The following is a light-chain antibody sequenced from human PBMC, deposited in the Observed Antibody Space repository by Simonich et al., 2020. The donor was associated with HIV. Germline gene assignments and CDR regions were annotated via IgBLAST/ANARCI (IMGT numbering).Light chain of an antibody. Sequence: QSALTPPASVSGSRGQSITISCPGTSSDVGGYNYVSWYQQHPVKAPKLMIYDVSNRPSGVPDRFSGSKSGNTASLTISGLQAEDEADYYCCSYAGGTTFYYVFGTGTKVTVL. J-gene: IGLJ1*01. CDR3: CSYAGGTTFYYV. CDR2: DVS. V-gene: IGLV2-14*03. CDR1: SSDVGGYNY.